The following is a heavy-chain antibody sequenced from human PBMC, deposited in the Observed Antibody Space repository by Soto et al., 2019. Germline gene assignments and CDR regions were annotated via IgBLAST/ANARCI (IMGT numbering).Heavy chain of an antibody. CDR3: ARVVGNNVGGPQCSSCGMDV. V-gene: IGHV1-69*11. CDR2: IIPMLGTP. D-gene: IGHD2-21*01. Sequence: QVQLVQSGAEVKKPGSSVKVSCKTSGGTFSRFGISWVRQARGQGLEWMGGIIPMLGTPNYAQKFQGRVTITADVTTNTASMELSSHRSEDPAVYFFARVVGNNVGGPQCSSCGMDVWGQGTGVRVSS. J-gene: IGHJ6*02. CDR1: GGTFSRFG.